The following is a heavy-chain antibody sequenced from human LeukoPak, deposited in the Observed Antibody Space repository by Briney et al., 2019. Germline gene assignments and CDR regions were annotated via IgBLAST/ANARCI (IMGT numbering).Heavy chain of an antibody. CDR1: GFTFSSYA. D-gene: IGHD4-17*01. Sequence: PWGSLRLSCAASGFTFSSYAISWVRQVPGKGLEWVSAISGSGGNTRYRDSVKGRFTIFRDNSKNTLYLQMNSLRAEDTAIYYCAKSMSTVTYFDGWGQGTLVTVSS. V-gene: IGHV3-23*01. CDR2: ISGSGGNT. CDR3: AKSMSTVTYFDG. J-gene: IGHJ4*02.